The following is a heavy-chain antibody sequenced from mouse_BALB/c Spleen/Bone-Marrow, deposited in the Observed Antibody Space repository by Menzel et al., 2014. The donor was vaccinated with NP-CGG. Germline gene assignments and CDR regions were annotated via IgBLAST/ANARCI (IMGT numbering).Heavy chain of an antibody. CDR1: GFDFSRYW. Sequence: EVKLQESGGGLVQPGRSLKLSCAASGFDFSRYWMNWVRQAPGKGLEWIGEINPDSSTINYTPSLKDKFIISRDNAKNTLYLQMSKVRSEDTALYYGARPYYRYLYFDYWGQGTTLTVSS. V-gene: IGHV4-1*02. J-gene: IGHJ2*01. CDR3: ARPYYRYLYFDY. CDR2: INPDSSTI. D-gene: IGHD2-14*01.